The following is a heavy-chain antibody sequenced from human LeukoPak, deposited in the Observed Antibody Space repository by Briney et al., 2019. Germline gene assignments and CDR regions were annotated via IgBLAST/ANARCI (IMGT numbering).Heavy chain of an antibody. CDR2: IIPIFGTA. CDR1: GGTFSSYA. V-gene: IGHV1-69*13. D-gene: IGHD6-19*01. J-gene: IGHJ1*01. Sequence: GASVKVSCKASGGTFSSYAISWVRQAPGQRPEWLGVIIPIFGTANYAQKFQGRVTITADESTSTAYMELSSLRSEDTAVYYCARDLGYSSGPEYFQHWGQGTLVTVSS. CDR3: ARDLGYSSGPEYFQH.